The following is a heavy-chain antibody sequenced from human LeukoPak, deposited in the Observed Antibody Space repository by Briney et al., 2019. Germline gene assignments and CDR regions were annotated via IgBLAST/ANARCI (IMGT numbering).Heavy chain of an antibody. Sequence: PGGSLRLSCAASGFTFSGFEMNWVRQAPGKGLEWVSYISSSGSTIYYADSVKGRSTISRDNAKNSLYLQMNSLRAEDTAVYYCASTPSSSSRYFDLWGRGTLVTVSS. CDR3: ASTPSSSSRYFDL. CDR2: ISSSGSTI. CDR1: GFTFSGFE. J-gene: IGHJ2*01. V-gene: IGHV3-48*03.